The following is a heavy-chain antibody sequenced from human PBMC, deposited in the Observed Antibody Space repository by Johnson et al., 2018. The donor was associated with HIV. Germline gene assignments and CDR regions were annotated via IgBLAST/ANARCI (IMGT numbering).Heavy chain of an antibody. J-gene: IGHJ3*02. CDR1: GFTFSGYD. Sequence: EVQLLESGGGLVQPGGSLRLSCAASGFTFSGYDMHWVRQATGKGLEWVSGIGTAGDTYYPGSVKGRFTISRENGKNSLFLQMNSLRAEDTAVYYCASLEANGYSNSWELSRDVFDIWGQGTMVTVSS. D-gene: IGHD6-13*01. CDR3: ASLEANGYSNSWELSRDVFDI. V-gene: IGHV3-13*01. CDR2: IGTAGDT.